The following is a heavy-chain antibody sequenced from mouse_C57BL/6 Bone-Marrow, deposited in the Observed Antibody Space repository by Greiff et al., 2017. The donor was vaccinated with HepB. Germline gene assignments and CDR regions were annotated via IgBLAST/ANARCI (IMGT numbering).Heavy chain of an antibody. CDR1: GYTFTSYW. CDR2: IDPSDSYT. J-gene: IGHJ1*03. CDR3: ASLLWLRQEYFDV. D-gene: IGHD2-9*01. Sequence: QVQLQQPGAELVKPGASVKLSCKASGYTFTSYWMQWVKQRPGQGLEWIGEIDPSDSYTNYNQKFKGKATLTVDTSSSTAYMQLSSLTSEDSAVYYCASLLWLRQEYFDVWGTGTTVTVSS. V-gene: IGHV1-50*01.